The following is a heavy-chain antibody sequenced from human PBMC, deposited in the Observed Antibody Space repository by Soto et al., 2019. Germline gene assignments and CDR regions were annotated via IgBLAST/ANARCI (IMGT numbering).Heavy chain of an antibody. J-gene: IGHJ4*02. CDR1: GDSISSYY. CDR2: IYYSGST. CDR3: ARDRDYGGNFDY. Sequence: SETLSLTCTVSGDSISSYYWSWIRQPPGKGLEWIGYIYYSGSTYYNPSLKSRVTISVDTSKNQFSLKLSSVTAADTAVYYCARDRDYGGNFDYWGQGTLVTVSS. D-gene: IGHD4-17*01. V-gene: IGHV4-30-4*01.